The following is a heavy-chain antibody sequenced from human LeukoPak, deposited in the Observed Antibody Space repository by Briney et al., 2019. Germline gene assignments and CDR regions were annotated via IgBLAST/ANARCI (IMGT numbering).Heavy chain of an antibody. D-gene: IGHD2-15*01. J-gene: IGHJ6*03. Sequence: GGSLRLSCAASGFTFSSYWMSWVRQAPGKGLEWVANINQDGSEKSYVDSVKGRFTISRDNAKNSLYLQMNSLRDEDTAVYYCARESYTVVAADYYYYMDVWGKGTTVTVSS. CDR3: ARESYTVVAADYYYYMDV. CDR1: GFTFSSYW. CDR2: INQDGSEK. V-gene: IGHV3-7*01.